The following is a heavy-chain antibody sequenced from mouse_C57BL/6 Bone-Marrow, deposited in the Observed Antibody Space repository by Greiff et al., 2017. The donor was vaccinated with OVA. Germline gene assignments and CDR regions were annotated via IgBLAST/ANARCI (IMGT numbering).Heavy chain of an antibody. Sequence: VQLQQSGPELVKPGASVKISCKASGYTFTDYYINWVKQRPGQGLEWIGWIFPGSGSTYYNEKFKGKATLTVDKSSSTAYMLLSSLTSEDSAVYFCARRDYYGSSYLFAYWGQGTLVTVSA. CDR1: GYTFTDYY. D-gene: IGHD1-1*01. CDR3: ARRDYYGSSYLFAY. V-gene: IGHV1-75*01. J-gene: IGHJ3*01. CDR2: IFPGSGST.